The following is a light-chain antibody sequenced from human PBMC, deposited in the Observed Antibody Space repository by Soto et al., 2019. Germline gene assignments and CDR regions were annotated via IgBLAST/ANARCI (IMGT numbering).Light chain of an antibody. CDR2: GGS. Sequence: EIVLTQSPGTLSLSPGERATLSCRASQSVSSSYLAWHQHKPGLAPRLLIYGGSRRATGIPDRFSGSVSGTDFSLTISRLEPEDFAVYYCQQYGYLITFGQGTQLEIK. J-gene: IGKJ5*01. CDR1: QSVSSSY. CDR3: QQYGYLIT. V-gene: IGKV3-20*01.